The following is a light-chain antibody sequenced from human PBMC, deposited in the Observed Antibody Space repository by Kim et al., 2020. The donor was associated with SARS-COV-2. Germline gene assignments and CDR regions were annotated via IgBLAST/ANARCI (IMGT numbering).Light chain of an antibody. CDR1: ALPKQY. CDR3: QSADSSGTYAV. Sequence: SYELTQPPSVSVSPGQTARITCSGDALPKQYAYWYQQKPDQAPVLVIYKDSERPSGIPERFSGSSSGTTVTLTISGVQAEDEADYYCQSADSSGTYAVFGGGTQLTVL. J-gene: IGLJ7*01. V-gene: IGLV3-25*03. CDR2: KDS.